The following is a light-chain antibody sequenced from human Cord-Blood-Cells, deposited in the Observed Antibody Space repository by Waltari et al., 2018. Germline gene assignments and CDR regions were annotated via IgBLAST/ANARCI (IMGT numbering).Light chain of an antibody. V-gene: IGKV1-5*03. CDR3: QQYNSYPWT. J-gene: IGKJ1*01. Sequence: DIQMTHSPSTLSASVGDRVTIPCRASQRISSWLAWYQQKPGKAPKLLIYKASSLESGVPSRFSGSGSGTEFTLTISSLQPDDFATYYCQQYNSYPWTFGQGTKVEIK. CDR2: KAS. CDR1: QRISSW.